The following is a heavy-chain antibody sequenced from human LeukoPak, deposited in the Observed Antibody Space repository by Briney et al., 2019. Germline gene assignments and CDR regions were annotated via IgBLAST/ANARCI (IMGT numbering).Heavy chain of an antibody. CDR2: INSDGRST. CDR1: GFTFSSYW. V-gene: IGHV3-74*01. D-gene: IGHD3-22*01. Sequence: PGGSLRLSCAASGFTFSSYWMHWVRQAPGKGLVWVSRINSDGRSTTYADSVKGRFTISKDNSKNTLYMRMSSLRAEDTAVYYCAKRRYDSSGHFDSWGQGTLVTVSS. J-gene: IGHJ4*02. CDR3: AKRRYDSSGHFDS.